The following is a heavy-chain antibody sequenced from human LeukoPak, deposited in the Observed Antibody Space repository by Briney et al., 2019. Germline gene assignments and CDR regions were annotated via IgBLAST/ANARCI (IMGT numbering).Heavy chain of an antibody. CDR3: ARGNFAMDV. J-gene: IGHJ6*02. CDR2: IYYTGRT. V-gene: IGHV4-30-4*01. CDR1: GDSISSGDYY. Sequence: SQTLSLTCTVSGDSISSGDYYWSWIRQPPGKGLEWIGYIYYTGRTYYNPSLKSRVYISVDTSKNQFSLQLNSVTPEDTAVYYCARGNFAMDVWGQGTTVIVSS.